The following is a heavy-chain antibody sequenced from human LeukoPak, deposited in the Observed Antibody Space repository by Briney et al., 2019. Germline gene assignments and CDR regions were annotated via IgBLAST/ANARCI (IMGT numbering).Heavy chain of an antibody. CDR2: IYTSGST. CDR1: GGSISSYY. D-gene: IGHD3-10*01. J-gene: IGHJ5*02. V-gene: IGHV4-4*07. Sequence: ETLSLTCTVSGGSISSYYWSWIRQPAGKGLEWIGRIYTSGSTNYNPSLKSRVTMSVDTSKNQFPLKLSSVTAADTAVYYCARLDYYGSGSYFWFDPWGQGTLVTVSS. CDR3: ARLDYYGSGSYFWFDP.